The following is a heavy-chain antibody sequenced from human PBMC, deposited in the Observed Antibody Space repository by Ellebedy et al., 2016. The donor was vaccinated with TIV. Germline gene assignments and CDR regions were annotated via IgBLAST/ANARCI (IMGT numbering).Heavy chain of an antibody. CDR2: IRSKAYRGTT. Sequence: GESLKISCAASGFTFSSYGMHWVRQAPGKGLEWVSFIRSKAYRGTTEYAASVKGRFTISRDDSKSIAYLQMNSLKTEDTAVYYCTRGDSITMVRGVIPFDYWGQGTLVTVSS. V-gene: IGHV3-49*04. CDR1: GFTFSSYG. J-gene: IGHJ4*02. D-gene: IGHD3-10*01. CDR3: TRGDSITMVRGVIPFDY.